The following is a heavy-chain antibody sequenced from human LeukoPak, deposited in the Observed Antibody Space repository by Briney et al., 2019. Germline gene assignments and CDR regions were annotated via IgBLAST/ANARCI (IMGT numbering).Heavy chain of an antibody. CDR3: ARDRSYDILTGYYGYYYYMDV. V-gene: IGHV1-18*01. J-gene: IGHJ6*03. D-gene: IGHD3-9*01. CDR2: ISAYNGNT. CDR1: GYTFTSYG. Sequence: ASVKVSCKASGYTFTSYGISWVRQAPGQGLEWMGWISAYNGNTNYAQKLQGRVTMTTDTSTSTAYMELRSLRSDDTAVYYCARDRSYDILTGYYGYYYYMDVWGKGTTVTVSS.